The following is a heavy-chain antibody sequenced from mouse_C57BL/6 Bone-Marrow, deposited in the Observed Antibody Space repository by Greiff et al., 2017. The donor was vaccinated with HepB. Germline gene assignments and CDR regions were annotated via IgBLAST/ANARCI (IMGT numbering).Heavy chain of an antibody. CDR1: GFTFSNYW. J-gene: IGHJ4*01. Sequence: DVKLQESGGGLVQPGGSMKLSCVASGFTFSNYWMNWVRQSPEKGLEWVAQIRLKSDNYATNYAESVKGRFTISRDDSKSSVYLQMNNLRAEDTGIYYCTSMDYWGQGTSVTVSS. CDR2: IRLKSDNYAT. V-gene: IGHV6-3*01. CDR3: TSMDY.